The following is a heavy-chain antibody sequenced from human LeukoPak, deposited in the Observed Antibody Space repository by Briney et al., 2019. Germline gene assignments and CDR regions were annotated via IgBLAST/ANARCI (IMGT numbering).Heavy chain of an antibody. CDR3: ARPIRWGSTVTRGDAFEI. CDR2: VSGGGDST. CDR1: GFSFINYA. V-gene: IGHV3-23*01. Sequence: PGGSLRLSCAASGFSFINYAMSWVRQAPGKGPEWVAAVSGGGDSTYYEDSVKGRFTISRDTSKSMLYLQMNSLRAEDTALYYSARPIRWGSTVTRGDAFEIWGQGTMVTVSS. D-gene: IGHD4-17*01. J-gene: IGHJ3*02.